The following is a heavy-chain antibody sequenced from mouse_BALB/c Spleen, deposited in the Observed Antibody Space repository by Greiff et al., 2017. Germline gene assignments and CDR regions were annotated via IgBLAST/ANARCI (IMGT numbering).Heavy chain of an antibody. CDR2: ISSGGSYT. CDR1: GFTFSSYA. J-gene: IGHJ2*01. Sequence: EVLLVESGGGLVKPGGSLKLSCAASGFTFSSYAMSWVRQTPEKRLEWVATISSGGSYTYYPDSVKGRVTISRDNAKNTLYLQISGLRSEDTAMYYGARAYFDYWGQGTTLTVSS. V-gene: IGHV5-9-1*01. CDR3: ARAYFDY.